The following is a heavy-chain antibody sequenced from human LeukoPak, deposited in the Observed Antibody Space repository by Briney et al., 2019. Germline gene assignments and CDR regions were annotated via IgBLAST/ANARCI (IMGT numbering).Heavy chain of an antibody. D-gene: IGHD2-15*01. CDR2: INPNSGGT. V-gene: IGHV1-2*02. CDR1: GYTFTGYY. Sequence: ASVKVSCKASGYTFTGYYMHWVRQAPGQGLEWMGWINPNSGGTNYAQKFQGRVTMTRDMSTSTVYMELSSLRSEDTAVYYCVRSGCDGGNCFFDYWGQGTLVTVSS. CDR3: VRSGCDGGNCFFDY. J-gene: IGHJ4*02.